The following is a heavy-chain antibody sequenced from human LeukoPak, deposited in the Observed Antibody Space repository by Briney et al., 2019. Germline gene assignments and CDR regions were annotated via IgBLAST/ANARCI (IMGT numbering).Heavy chain of an antibody. CDR2: ISSDGGTI. CDR3: ARGGPAYGGFDY. CDR1: GFTFSIYS. D-gene: IGHD4/OR15-4a*01. Sequence: PGGSPRLSCTASGFTFSIYSVNWVRQAPGKGLEWISYISSDGGTIYYADSVKGRFTISRDNAKNSLYLRMNSLRDEDTAVYYCARGGPAYGGFDYWGQGTLVTVSS. V-gene: IGHV3-48*02. J-gene: IGHJ4*02.